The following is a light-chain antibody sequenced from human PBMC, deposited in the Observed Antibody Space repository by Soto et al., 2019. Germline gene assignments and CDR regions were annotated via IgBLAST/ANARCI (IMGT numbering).Light chain of an antibody. V-gene: IGLV2-14*01. CDR2: EVS. CDR1: SSDVGGYNY. Sequence: QSVLTQPASVSGSPGQSITISCTGSSSDVGGYNYVSWYQQHPGKAPKLMIYEVSNRPSGISNRFSGSKSGNTASLTLSGLQAEDEADYYCCSYADGSIYFFGTGTKVTVL. J-gene: IGLJ1*01. CDR3: CSYADGSIYF.